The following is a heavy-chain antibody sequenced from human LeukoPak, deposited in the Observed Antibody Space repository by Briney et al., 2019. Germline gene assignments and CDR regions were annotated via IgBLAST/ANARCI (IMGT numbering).Heavy chain of an antibody. CDR1: GFTFSSYS. V-gene: IGHV3-21*01. J-gene: IGHJ4*02. Sequence: GGSLRLSCAASGFTFSSYSMNWVRQAPGKGLEWVSSISSSSSYIYYADSVKGRFTISRDNAKNSLYLQMNSLRAEDTAVYYCARGGWFGEFPFDYWGQGTLVTVSS. CDR2: ISSSSSYI. CDR3: ARGGWFGEFPFDY. D-gene: IGHD3-10*01.